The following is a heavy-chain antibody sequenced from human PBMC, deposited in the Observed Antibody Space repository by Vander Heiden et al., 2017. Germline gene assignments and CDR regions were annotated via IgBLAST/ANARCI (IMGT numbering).Heavy chain of an antibody. CDR3: AREGIAGGYGMDV. J-gene: IGHJ6*02. V-gene: IGHV3-33*01. CDR2: IYYDGSNK. CDR1: GFTFSNYG. D-gene: IGHD6-13*01. Sequence: QVQLVESGGGVVQPGRSLGLSCAAAGFTFSNYGIHWVRQAPGKGLEWVALIYYDGSNKYYADSVKGRFTISRDSSKDTVYVQMNSLRAEDTAVYYCAREGIAGGYGMDVWGQGTTVTVSS.